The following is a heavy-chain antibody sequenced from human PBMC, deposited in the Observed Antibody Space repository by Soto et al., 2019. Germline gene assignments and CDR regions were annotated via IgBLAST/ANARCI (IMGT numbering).Heavy chain of an antibody. CDR3: ARQRGYYDSSGLDY. CDR1: GFTFSDYY. Sequence: QVHLVESGGGLVEPGGSLRLSCAASGFTFSDYYMTWIRQAPGKGLEWLSYISGGGGSTIYYADSVKGRFTISRDNAKNSLFLQMNRLRAEDTAVYYCARQRGYYDSSGLDYWGQGTLFTVSS. V-gene: IGHV3-11*01. CDR2: ISGGGGSTI. J-gene: IGHJ4*02. D-gene: IGHD3-22*01.